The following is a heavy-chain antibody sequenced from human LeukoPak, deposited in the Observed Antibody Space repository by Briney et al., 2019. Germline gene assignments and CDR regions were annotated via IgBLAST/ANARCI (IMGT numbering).Heavy chain of an antibody. D-gene: IGHD3-3*01. V-gene: IGHV3-30-3*01. J-gene: IGHJ6*02. CDR3: ARGGYYDFWSGPDPGGFITGYYGMDV. CDR1: GFTFSSYA. Sequence: PGRSLRLSCAASGFTFSSYAMHWVRQAPGKGLEWVAVISYGGSNKYYADSVKGRFTISRDNSKNTLYLQMNSLRAEDTAVYYCARGGYYDFWSGPDPGGFITGYYGMDVWGQGTTVTVSS. CDR2: ISYGGSNK.